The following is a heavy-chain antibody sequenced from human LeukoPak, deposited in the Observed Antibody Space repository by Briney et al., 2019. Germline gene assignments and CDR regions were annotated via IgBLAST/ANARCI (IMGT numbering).Heavy chain of an antibody. CDR1: GFTFSSYA. D-gene: IGHD3-3*01. CDR2: ISYDGSNK. Sequence: GRSLRLSCAASGFTFSSYAMHWVRQAPGKGLEWVAVISYDGSNKYYADSVKGRFTISRDNSKNTLYLQMNSLRAEDTAVYYCARTPRRDFWSGYYLGNAFDIWGQGTMVTVSS. V-gene: IGHV3-30*01. CDR3: ARTPRRDFWSGYYLGNAFDI. J-gene: IGHJ3*02.